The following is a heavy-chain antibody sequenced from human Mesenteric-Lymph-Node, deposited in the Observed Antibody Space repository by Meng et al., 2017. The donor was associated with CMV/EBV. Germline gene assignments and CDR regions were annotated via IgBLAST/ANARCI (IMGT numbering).Heavy chain of an antibody. J-gene: IGHJ4*02. CDR3: ARDRDTDWYSPFDY. Sequence: QVQLVQSGAEVKKPGASVRVSCKASGYTFIDYYINWVRQAPGQGLEWMGRINPKTGGRSYAQNFQGRVTMTRDTFINTAYMEVNRLNPDDTAMYYCARDRDTDWYSPFDYWGPGTLVTVSS. V-gene: IGHV1-2*06. CDR1: GYTFIDYY. D-gene: IGHD3-9*01. CDR2: INPKTGGR.